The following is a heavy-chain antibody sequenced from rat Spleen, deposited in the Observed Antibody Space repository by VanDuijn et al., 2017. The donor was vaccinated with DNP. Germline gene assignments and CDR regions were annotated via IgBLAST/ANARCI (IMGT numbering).Heavy chain of an antibody. V-gene: IGHV5-46*01. D-gene: IGHD5-1*01. Sequence: EVQLVESGGGLVQPGRSMKLSCAASKFTFSNYDMAWVRQAPTKGLEWVAAVSPSGGRTYYRDSVKGRFTISRDNAKSTLYLQMNSLRSEDTATYFCTRGANWEGNWFAYWGQGTLVTVSS. CDR1: KFTFSNYD. J-gene: IGHJ3*01. CDR2: VSPSGGRT. CDR3: TRGANWEGNWFAY.